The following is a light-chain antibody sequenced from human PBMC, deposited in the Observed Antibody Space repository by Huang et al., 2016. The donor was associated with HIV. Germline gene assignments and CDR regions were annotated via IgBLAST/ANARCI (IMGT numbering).Light chain of an antibody. CDR1: QSISSY. V-gene: IGKV1-39*01. Sequence: DIQMTQSPSSLSASVGDRVTITCRASQSISSYLNWYQQKPGKAPKLLIYAASSLQSGVPSTFSGSGSGTDFTLTISSLHPEDFATYYYQQSYSTPRTFGQGTRLEIK. CDR2: AAS. CDR3: QQSYSTPRT. J-gene: IGKJ5*01.